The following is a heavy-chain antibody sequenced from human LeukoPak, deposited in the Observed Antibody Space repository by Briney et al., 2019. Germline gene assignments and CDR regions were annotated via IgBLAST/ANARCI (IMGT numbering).Heavy chain of an antibody. CDR3: ARGTIGELAAIQLWFHNNLDY. Sequence: PGGSLGLSCAASGFTFSSYAMHWVRQAPGKGLEWVAVISYDGSNKYYADSVKGRFTISRDNSKNTLYLQMSSLRAEDTAVYYCARGTIGELAAIQLWFHNNLDYWGQGTLVTVSS. V-gene: IGHV3-30*04. CDR2: ISYDGSNK. J-gene: IGHJ4*02. CDR1: GFTFSSYA. D-gene: IGHD5-18*01.